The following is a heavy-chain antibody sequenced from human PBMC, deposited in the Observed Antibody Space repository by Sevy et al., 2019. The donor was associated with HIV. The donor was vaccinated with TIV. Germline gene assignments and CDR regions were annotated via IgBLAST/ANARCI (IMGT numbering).Heavy chain of an antibody. CDR1: GYTFTGYY. CDR2: INPNSGGT. D-gene: IGHD2-15*01. Sequence: ASVKVSCKASGYTFTGYYMHWVRQAPGQGLEWMGWINPNSGGTNYAQKFQGRVTMTRDTSISTAYMELSRLRSDDTAVYYCARVRRGYCSGGSCNTWFDPWGQGTLVTVSS. J-gene: IGHJ5*02. CDR3: ARVRRGYCSGGSCNTWFDP. V-gene: IGHV1-2*02.